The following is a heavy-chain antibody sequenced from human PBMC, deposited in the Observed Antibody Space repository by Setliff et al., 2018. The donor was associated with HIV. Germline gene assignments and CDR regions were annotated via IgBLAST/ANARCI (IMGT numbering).Heavy chain of an antibody. CDR1: GGSISSGGYY. D-gene: IGHD5-18*01. CDR2: IYTSGST. J-gene: IGHJ4*02. CDR3: AREVPYSFGYYFDY. Sequence: SLTCAVYGGSISSGGYYWSWIRQPAGKGLEWIGRIYTSGSTKYNPSLKSRLTISVDTSKNQFSLKLRSVTAADTAAYYCAREVPYSFGYYFDYWGQGTLVTVSS. V-gene: IGHV4-61*02.